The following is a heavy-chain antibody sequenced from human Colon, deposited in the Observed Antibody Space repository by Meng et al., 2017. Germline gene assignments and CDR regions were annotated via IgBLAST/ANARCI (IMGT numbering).Heavy chain of an antibody. J-gene: IGHJ4*02. D-gene: IGHD5-24*01. V-gene: IGHV3-21*01. CDR2: ISSSTSYI. CDR1: GFTFSSYS. CDR3: ARVIQMATIAPGDY. Sequence: EVQLVESGGGLVKPGGSLRLSCAASGFTFSSYSMNWVRQAPGKGLEWVSSISSSTSYIYYAGSVKGRFTISRDNVKNALYLQMNSLRAEDTAVYFCARVIQMATIAPGDYWGQGTLVTSPQ.